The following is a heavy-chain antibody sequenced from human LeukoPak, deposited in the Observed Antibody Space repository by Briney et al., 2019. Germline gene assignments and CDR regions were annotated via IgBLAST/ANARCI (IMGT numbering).Heavy chain of an antibody. Sequence: PGRSLRLSCAASGFTFSSYAMHWVRQAPGKGLEWVAVISYDGSNKYYADSVKGRFTISRDNSKNTLYLQMNSLRAEDTAVYYCAREIRRAYYYDSSGYQELDYWGQGTLVTVST. CDR1: GFTFSSYA. V-gene: IGHV3-30*04. CDR3: AREIRRAYYYDSSGYQELDY. CDR2: ISYDGSNK. J-gene: IGHJ4*02. D-gene: IGHD3-22*01.